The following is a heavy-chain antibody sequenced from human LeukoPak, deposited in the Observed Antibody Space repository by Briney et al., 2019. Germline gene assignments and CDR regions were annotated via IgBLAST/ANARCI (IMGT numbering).Heavy chain of an antibody. Sequence: GGSLRLSCAASGFTFDDYAMHWVRQAPGKGLEWVSGISWNSGSIGYADSVKGRFTISRDNSKNTLYLQMNSLGAEDTAVYYCAKWLRVATTYFDYWGQGTLVTVSS. V-gene: IGHV3-9*01. J-gene: IGHJ4*02. CDR2: ISWNSGSI. D-gene: IGHD5-24*01. CDR1: GFTFDDYA. CDR3: AKWLRVATTYFDY.